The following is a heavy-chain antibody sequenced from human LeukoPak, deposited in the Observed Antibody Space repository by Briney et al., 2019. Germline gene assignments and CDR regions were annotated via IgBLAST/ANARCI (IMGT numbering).Heavy chain of an antibody. CDR2: IYYSGST. J-gene: IGHJ4*02. CDR3: ATAGRGYSYGRAFAY. V-gene: IGHV4-30-4*01. CDR1: GGSISSGDYY. Sequence: SQTLSLTCTVSGGSISSGDYYWSWIRQPPGKGLEWIGYIYYSGSTYYNPSLKSRVTISVDTSKNQFSLKLSSVTAADTAVYYCATAGRGYSYGRAFAYWGQGTLVTVSS. D-gene: IGHD5-18*01.